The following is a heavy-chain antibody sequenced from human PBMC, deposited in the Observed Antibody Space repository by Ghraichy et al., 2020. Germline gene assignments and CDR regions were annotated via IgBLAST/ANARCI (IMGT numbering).Heavy chain of an antibody. CDR3: ARAPGTRGYSGYDKDYYGMDV. J-gene: IGHJ6*02. V-gene: IGHV3-53*04. CDR1: GFTVSSNY. D-gene: IGHD5-12*01. Sequence: GGSLRLSCAASGFTVSSNYMSWVRQAPGKGLEWVSVIYSGGSTYYADSVKGRFTISRHNSKNTLYLQMNSLRAEDTAVYYCARAPGTRGYSGYDKDYYGMDVWGQGTTVTVSS. CDR2: IYSGGST.